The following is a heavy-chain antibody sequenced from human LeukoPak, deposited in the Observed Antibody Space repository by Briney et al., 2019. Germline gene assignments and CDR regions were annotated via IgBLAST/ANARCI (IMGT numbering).Heavy chain of an antibody. Sequence: PSETLSLTCPVSGGSISSYFWSWIRQPPGKGLEWIGYISYSGSTNYNPSLKSRVTISVDTSKNQFSLKLSSVTAADTAVYYCARGVAICSSTSCYPRGAFDYWGQGTLVTVSS. CDR3: ARGVAICSSTSCYPRGAFDY. V-gene: IGHV4-59*12. D-gene: IGHD2-2*01. J-gene: IGHJ4*02. CDR1: GGSISSYF. CDR2: ISYSGST.